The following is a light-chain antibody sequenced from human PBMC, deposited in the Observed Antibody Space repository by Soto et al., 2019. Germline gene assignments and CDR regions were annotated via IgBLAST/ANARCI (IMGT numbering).Light chain of an antibody. CDR3: QHLNGYPRT. J-gene: IGKJ1*01. CDR1: QAISSY. Sequence: DIQLTQSLALLPASVGDRVSITCRAIQAISSYLAWYQQKPGKAPKLLIYAASTLQSGVPSRFSGSGSGTELTLTISSLQPEDFATYYCQHLNGYPRTFGQGTKVEI. V-gene: IGKV1-9*01. CDR2: AAS.